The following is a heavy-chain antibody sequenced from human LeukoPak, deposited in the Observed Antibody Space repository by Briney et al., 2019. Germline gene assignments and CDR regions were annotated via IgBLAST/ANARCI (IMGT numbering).Heavy chain of an antibody. V-gene: IGHV3-23*01. CDR2: ISGSGGST. D-gene: IGHD2-2*01. Sequence: GGSLRLSCAASGFTFSSYAMSRVRQAPGKGLEWVSAISGSGGSTYYADSVKGRFTISRDNSKNTLYLQMNSLRAEDTAVYYCAKVGYCSSTSCRGGAFDIWGQGTMVTVSS. CDR3: AKVGYCSSTSCRGGAFDI. J-gene: IGHJ3*02. CDR1: GFTFSSYA.